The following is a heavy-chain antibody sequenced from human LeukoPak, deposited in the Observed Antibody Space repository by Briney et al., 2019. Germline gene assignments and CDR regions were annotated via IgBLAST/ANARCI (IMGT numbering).Heavy chain of an antibody. D-gene: IGHD3-22*01. Sequence: SETLSLTCTVSGGSISSYHWSWIRQPPGKGLEWIGEINHSGSTNYNPSLKSRVTISVDTSKNQFSLKLSSVTAADTAVYYCARTPSYSDNSGYPINYYFDYWGQGTLVTVSS. J-gene: IGHJ4*02. CDR1: GGSISSYH. V-gene: IGHV4-34*01. CDR2: INHSGST. CDR3: ARTPSYSDNSGYPINYYFDY.